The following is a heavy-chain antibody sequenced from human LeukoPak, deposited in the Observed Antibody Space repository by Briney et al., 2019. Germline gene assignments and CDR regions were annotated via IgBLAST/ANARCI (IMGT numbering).Heavy chain of an antibody. CDR1: GYTFTGYY. CDR2: INPNSGGT. V-gene: IGHV1-2*02. Sequence: ASVKVSCKASGYTFTGYYMHWVRQAPGQGLEWMGWINPNSGGTNYAQKFQGRVTMTRDTSISTAYMELSTMRSDDTAVYYCARVPPYSGYDRLIDYWGQGTLVTVSS. D-gene: IGHD5-12*01. J-gene: IGHJ4*02. CDR3: ARVPPYSGYDRLIDY.